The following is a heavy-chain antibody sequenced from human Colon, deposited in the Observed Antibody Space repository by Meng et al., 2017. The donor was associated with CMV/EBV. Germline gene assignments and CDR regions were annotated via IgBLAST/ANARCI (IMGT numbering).Heavy chain of an antibody. D-gene: IGHD3-3*01. CDR3: ATFGGDFDY. CDR1: GYTFNGYF. Sequence: QVTLVQSGAEVKEPGASVKVSCKTSGYTFNGYFMHWVRQAPGQGLEWMGWINPVTGDTSYAQKFQVRVTMTRDTSISTAYMELSSLRSDDTAVYYCATFGGDFDYWGQGTLVTVSS. J-gene: IGHJ4*02. CDR2: INPVTGDT. V-gene: IGHV1-2*02.